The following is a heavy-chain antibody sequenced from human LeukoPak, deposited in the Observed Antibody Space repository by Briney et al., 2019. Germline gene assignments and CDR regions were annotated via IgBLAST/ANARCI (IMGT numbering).Heavy chain of an antibody. CDR3: YYYYGSGSYSGYFDY. V-gene: IGHV1-69*13. D-gene: IGHD3-10*01. Sequence: ASVKVSCKASGGTFSSYAISWVRQAPGQGLEWMGGIIPIFGTANYAQKFQGRVTITADESTSTAYMELSSLRSEDTAVYYCYYYYGSGSYSGYFDYWGQGTLVTVSS. CDR2: IIPIFGTA. J-gene: IGHJ4*02. CDR1: GGTFSSYA.